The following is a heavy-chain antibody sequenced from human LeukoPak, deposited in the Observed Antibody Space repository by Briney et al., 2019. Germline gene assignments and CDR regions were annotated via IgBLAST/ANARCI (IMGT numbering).Heavy chain of an antibody. J-gene: IGHJ6*02. D-gene: IGHD5-18*01. V-gene: IGHV3-74*01. CDR2: INSDGSIT. CDR1: GFTFSSYA. CDR3: ARDAVDTANAV. Sequence: AGGSLRLSCAASGFTFSSYAMSWVRQAPGKGLVWVSHINSDGSITSYADSVKGRFTISRDNAKNTLYLQMNSLRAEDTAVYYCARDAVDTANAVWGQGTTVTVSS.